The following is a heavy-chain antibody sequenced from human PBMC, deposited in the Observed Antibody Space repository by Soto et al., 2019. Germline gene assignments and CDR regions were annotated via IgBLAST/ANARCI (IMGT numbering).Heavy chain of an antibody. V-gene: IGHV3-23*01. CDR3: ARDRGRDSGAIGY. D-gene: IGHD1-26*01. CDR1: GFTFSSYA. CDR2: ISGSGGST. Sequence: GGSLRLSCAASGFTFSSYAMSWVRQAPGKGLEWVSAISGSGGSTYYADSVKGRFTISRDNSKNTLYLQMNSLRAEDTAVYYCARDRGRDSGAIGYWGRGTLVTVSA. J-gene: IGHJ4*02.